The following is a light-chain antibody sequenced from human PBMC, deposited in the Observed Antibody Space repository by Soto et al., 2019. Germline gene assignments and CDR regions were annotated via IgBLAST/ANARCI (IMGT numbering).Light chain of an antibody. V-gene: IGLV2-14*03. CDR2: DVS. J-gene: IGLJ1*01. CDR3: SSYTSSSTYV. Sequence: QSVLTQPASVSGSPGQSITIPCTGTSSDVGGYNYVSWYQQHPGKAPKLIIYDVSNRPSGVSNCFSGSKSGITASLTISGLQAEDEADYYCSSYTSSSTYVFGTETKLTVL. CDR1: SSDVGGYNY.